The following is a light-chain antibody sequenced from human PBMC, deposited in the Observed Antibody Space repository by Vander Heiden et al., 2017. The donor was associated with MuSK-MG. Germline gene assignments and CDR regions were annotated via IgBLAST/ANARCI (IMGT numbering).Light chain of an antibody. CDR3: QQSYSTPQT. V-gene: IGKV1-39*01. CDR2: AAS. J-gene: IGKJ2*01. Sequence: DTQMTQSPSALSASVGDRVTITCRASQSISSYLNWYQQKPVKAPKLLIYAASSLQSGVPSRFSGSGSGTDFTLTISSLQPEDFATYYCQQSYSTPQTFGQGTKLEIK. CDR1: QSISSY.